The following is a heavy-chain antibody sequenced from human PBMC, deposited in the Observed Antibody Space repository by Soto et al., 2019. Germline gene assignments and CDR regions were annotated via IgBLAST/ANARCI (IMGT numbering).Heavy chain of an antibody. Sequence: EVQLLESGGGLVQPGGSLRLSCAASGFTFSSYAMSWVRQAPGKGLEWVSAISGSGGSTYYADSVKGRCTISRDNSKNTVYLQMISLRAEDTAVYYWAKGVDTDDYGMDVWGHGTTVTVSS. CDR2: ISGSGGST. CDR3: AKGVDTDDYGMDV. V-gene: IGHV3-23*01. CDR1: GFTFSSYA. D-gene: IGHD5-18*01. J-gene: IGHJ6*02.